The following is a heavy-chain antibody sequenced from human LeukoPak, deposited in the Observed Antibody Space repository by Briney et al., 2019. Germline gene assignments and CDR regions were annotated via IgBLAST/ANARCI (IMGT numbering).Heavy chain of an antibody. CDR3: ARSPSSIAARPGDY. CDR1: GFTFDDYG. Sequence: GGTLRRSCAASGFTFDDYGMSWVRQAPGKGLEWVSGINWNGGSTGYADSVKGRFTISRDNAKNSLYLQMNSLRAEDTALYYCARSPSSIAARPGDYWGQGTLVTVSS. V-gene: IGHV3-20*04. CDR2: INWNGGST. D-gene: IGHD6-6*01. J-gene: IGHJ4*02.